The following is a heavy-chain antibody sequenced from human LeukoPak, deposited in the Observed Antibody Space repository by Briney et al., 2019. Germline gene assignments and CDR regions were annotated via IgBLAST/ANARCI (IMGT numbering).Heavy chain of an antibody. Sequence: AAVKVSCKASGYTFTSYGISWVRQAPGQGLEWMGWISAYNGNTNYAQKLQGRVTMTTDTSTSTAYMELRSLRSDDTAVYYCARGNRWLLSPYYYGMDVWGQGTTVTVSS. CDR3: ARGNRWLLSPYYYGMDV. J-gene: IGHJ6*02. D-gene: IGHD4-23*01. V-gene: IGHV1-18*01. CDR2: ISAYNGNT. CDR1: GYTFTSYG.